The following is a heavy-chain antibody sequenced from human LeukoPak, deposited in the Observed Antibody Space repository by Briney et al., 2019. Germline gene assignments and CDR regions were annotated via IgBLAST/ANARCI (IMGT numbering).Heavy chain of an antibody. CDR3: ARGGNIGYNYNAFDV. V-gene: IGHV3-69-1*01. D-gene: IGHD3-22*01. J-gene: IGHJ3*01. CDR2: ISSSGIT. CDR1: GFTVSSNY. Sequence: GGSLRLSCAASGFTVSSNYMNWVRQAPGKGLEWVSFISSSGITYYADSVKGRFTISRDNARNSLYLQMKSLRAEDTAVYYCARGGNIGYNYNAFDVWGQGTMVAVSS.